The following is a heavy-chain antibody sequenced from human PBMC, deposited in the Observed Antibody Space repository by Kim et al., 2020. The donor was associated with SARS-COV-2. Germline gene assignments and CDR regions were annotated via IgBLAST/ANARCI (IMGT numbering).Heavy chain of an antibody. J-gene: IGHJ3*02. CDR1: GFTFDDYA. CDR2: ISWNSGSI. D-gene: IGHD6-19*01. CDR3: AKDHGAIAVAGPLFDI. V-gene: IGHV3-9*01. Sequence: GGSLRLSCAASGFTFDDYAMHWVRQAPGKGLEWVSGISWNSGSIGYADSVKGRFTISRDNAKNSLYLQMNSLRAEDTALYYCAKDHGAIAVAGPLFDIWGQGTMVTVSS.